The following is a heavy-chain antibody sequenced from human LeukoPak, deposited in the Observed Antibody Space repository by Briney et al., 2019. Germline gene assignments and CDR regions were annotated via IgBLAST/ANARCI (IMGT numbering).Heavy chain of an antibody. V-gene: IGHV4-34*01. D-gene: IGHD3-16*02. CDR3: ARGKDMITFGGVIPNDAFDI. Sequence: SETLSLTCAVYGGSFSGYYWSWIRQPPGKGLEWIGEINHSGSTNYNQSLKSRVTISVDTSKNQFSLKLSSVTAADTAVYYCARGKDMITFGGVIPNDAFDIWGQGTMVTVSS. CDR1: GGSFSGYY. J-gene: IGHJ3*02. CDR2: INHSGST.